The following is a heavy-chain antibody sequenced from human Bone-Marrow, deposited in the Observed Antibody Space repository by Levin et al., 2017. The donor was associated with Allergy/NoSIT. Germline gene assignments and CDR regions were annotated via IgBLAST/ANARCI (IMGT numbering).Heavy chain of an antibody. CDR3: ARAGPILHAFDI. V-gene: IGHV6-1*01. J-gene: IGHJ3*02. CDR2: TYYRSKWYN. CDR1: GDSVSSNSAA. D-gene: IGHD2-15*01. Sequence: SQTLSLTCDISGDSVSSNSAAWNWIRQSPSRGLEWLGRTYYRSKWYNDYAVSVKSRISINADTSKNQFSLQLNSVTPDDTAVYFCARAGPILHAFDIWGQGTMVSVSS.